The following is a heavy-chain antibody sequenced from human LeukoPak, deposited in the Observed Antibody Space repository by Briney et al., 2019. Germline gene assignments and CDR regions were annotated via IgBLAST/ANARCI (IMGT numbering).Heavy chain of an antibody. CDR3: AKAEPIRAALPDY. V-gene: IGHV3-30*18. CDR1: GFTFSSYG. D-gene: IGHD1-14*01. J-gene: IGHJ4*02. CDR2: ISYDGSNK. Sequence: GRSLRLSCAASGFTFSSYGMHWVRQAPGKGLEWVAVISYDGSNKYYADSVKGRFTISRDNSKNTLYLQMNSRRAEDTAVYYCAKAEPIRAALPDYWGQGTLVTVSS.